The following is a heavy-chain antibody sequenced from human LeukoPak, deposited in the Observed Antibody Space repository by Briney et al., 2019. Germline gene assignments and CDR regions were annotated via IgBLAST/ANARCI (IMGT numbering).Heavy chain of an antibody. CDR2: IYSGGST. D-gene: IGHD3-22*01. CDR3: AKDKGSTVGYYDSSERFDY. V-gene: IGHV3-53*05. J-gene: IGHJ4*02. Sequence: GGSLSLSCAASGFTVSSNYMSWVRQAPGKGLEWVSVIYSGGSTYYADSVKGRFTISRDNSKNTLYLQMNSLRAEDTAVYYCAKDKGSTVGYYDSSERFDYWGQGTLVTVSS. CDR1: GFTVSSNY.